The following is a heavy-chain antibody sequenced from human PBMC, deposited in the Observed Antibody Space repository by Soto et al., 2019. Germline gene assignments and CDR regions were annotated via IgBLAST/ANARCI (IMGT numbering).Heavy chain of an antibody. CDR2: IRDKANSYTT. V-gene: IGHV3-72*01. D-gene: IGHD3-10*01. Sequence: EVQLVESGGGLVQPGGSLRLSCAASGFTFSDHYMDWVRLAPGKGLEWVGLIRDKANSYTTEYAASVRGRFTISGDESKNSVYLQMNSLKTEDTAVYYCARRPGSGRSVDYWGQGTLVTVSS. CDR1: GFTFSDHY. CDR3: ARRPGSGRSVDY. J-gene: IGHJ4*02.